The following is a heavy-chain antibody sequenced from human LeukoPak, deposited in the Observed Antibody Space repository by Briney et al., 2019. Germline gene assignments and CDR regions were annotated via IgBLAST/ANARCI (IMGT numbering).Heavy chain of an antibody. V-gene: IGHV4-4*07. J-gene: IGHJ5*02. CDR3: AREAECSGGSCYSYGWFDP. CDR1: GGSISSYY. D-gene: IGHD2-15*01. Sequence: SETLSLTCTVSGGSISSYYWSWIRQPAGKGLEWIGRIYTSGSTNYNPSLKSRVTMSVDTSKNQFSLRLSSVNAADTAVYYCAREAECSGGSCYSYGWFDPWGQGTQVIVSS. CDR2: IYTSGST.